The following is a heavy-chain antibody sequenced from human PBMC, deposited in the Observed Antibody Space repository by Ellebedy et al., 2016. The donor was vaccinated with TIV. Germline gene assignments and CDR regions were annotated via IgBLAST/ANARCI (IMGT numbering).Heavy chain of an antibody. CDR3: ARLPYYGSNSRGAVDI. V-gene: IGHV4-59*01. CDR2: ISYSGAT. CDR1: GGSISSYY. D-gene: IGHD4-23*01. J-gene: IGHJ3*02. Sequence: GSLRLXXTVSGGSISSYYWSWIRQFPGKGLEWIGYISYSGATNYNPSLRGRVTISLDTSKNQFSLKVTSVTAADTAEYYCARLPYYGSNSRGAVDIWGQGTMVTVSS.